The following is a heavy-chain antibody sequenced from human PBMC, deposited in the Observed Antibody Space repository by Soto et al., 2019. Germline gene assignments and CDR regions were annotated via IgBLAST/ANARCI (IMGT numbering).Heavy chain of an antibody. Sequence: QLQLQESGPGLVKPSETLSFICSVSGGSISSDTFYWGWFRQPPGKGLEWIGSIYYNGNTYYNPSLKARVTISMDTTKNQFSLKVSSVTVADTRVYYCARPRTYTKYGDSLYGVDVWGQGATVTVSS. CDR1: GGSISSDTFY. J-gene: IGHJ6*02. CDR2: IYYNGNT. CDR3: ARPRTYTKYGDSLYGVDV. V-gene: IGHV4-39*01. D-gene: IGHD2-2*02.